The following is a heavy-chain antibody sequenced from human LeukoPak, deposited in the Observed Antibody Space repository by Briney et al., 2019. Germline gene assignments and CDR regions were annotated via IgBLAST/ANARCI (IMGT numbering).Heavy chain of an antibody. CDR2: ISQDGSKT. Sequence: PGGSLRLSCAASGFTFRNYFMHWVRQAPGKGVEWMASISQDGSKTYYVGSVKGRFTISRDNAKNSLSLQMNRLGAEDMAIYYCARDAGWNLLDYWGQGVLVTVSS. D-gene: IGHD1-7*01. J-gene: IGHJ4*02. CDR3: ARDAGWNLLDY. V-gene: IGHV3-7*01. CDR1: GFTFRNYF.